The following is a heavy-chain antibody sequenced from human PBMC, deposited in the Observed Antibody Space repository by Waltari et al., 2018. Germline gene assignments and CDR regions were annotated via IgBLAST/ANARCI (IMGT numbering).Heavy chain of an antibody. J-gene: IGHJ5*02. CDR1: GGSFSGYY. D-gene: IGHD3-3*01. V-gene: IGHV4-34*01. CDR2: INHSGST. Sequence: QVQLQQWGAGLLKPSETLSLTCAVYGGSFSGYYWSWIRQPPGKGLEWIGEINHSGSTNSNPSLKSRVTISVDTSKNQFSLKLSSVTAADTAVYYCARGRDDFWSGYLEAWGQGTLVTVSS. CDR3: ARGRDDFWSGYLEA.